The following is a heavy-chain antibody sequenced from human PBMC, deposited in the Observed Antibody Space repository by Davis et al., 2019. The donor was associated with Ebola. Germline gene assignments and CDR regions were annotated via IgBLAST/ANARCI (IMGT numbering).Heavy chain of an antibody. J-gene: IGHJ6*02. CDR1: GGSISSGGYY. D-gene: IGHD4-11*01. Sequence: LRLSCTVSGGSISSGGYYWSWIRQHPGKGLEWIGYIYYSGSTYYNPSLKRRVTISVDTSKNQFSLKLSSVTAADTAVYYCARDLRLYYYGMDVWGQGTLVTVSS. V-gene: IGHV4-31*03. CDR3: ARDLRLYYYGMDV. CDR2: IYYSGST.